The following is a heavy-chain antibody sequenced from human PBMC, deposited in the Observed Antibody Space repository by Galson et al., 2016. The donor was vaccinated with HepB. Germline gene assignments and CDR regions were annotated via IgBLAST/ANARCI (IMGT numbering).Heavy chain of an antibody. V-gene: IGHV1-3*01. Sequence: SVKVSCKASGYTFSTYAIHWVRQAPGQSLEWMGWINGGNGNTKFSHKFQGRVSFTSDTSASTAYMELSSLRSEDTAVFYCARGSDVTWRGGDCTLDSWGQGTLVTVSS. D-gene: IGHD2-21*02. CDR1: GYTFSTYA. CDR2: INGGNGNT. J-gene: IGHJ4*02. CDR3: ARGSDVTWRGGDCTLDS.